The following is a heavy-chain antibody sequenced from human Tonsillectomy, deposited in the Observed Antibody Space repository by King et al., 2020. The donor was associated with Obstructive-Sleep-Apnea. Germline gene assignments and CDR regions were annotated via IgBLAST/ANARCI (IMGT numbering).Heavy chain of an antibody. J-gene: IGHJ3*02. CDR2: IIAYHGNT. CDR1: GYTFTSYG. D-gene: IGHD3-3*01. Sequence: QLVQSGAEVKKPGAAVKVSCKASGYTFTSYGIRWVRQAPGEELDWMGWIIAYHGNTNYAQKLQGSVTMTTNTSTSTAYMELRSLRSDDTAVYYCAREKQVVIMGPDAFDIWGQGTMVTVSS. V-gene: IGHV1-18*04. CDR3: AREKQVVIMGPDAFDI.